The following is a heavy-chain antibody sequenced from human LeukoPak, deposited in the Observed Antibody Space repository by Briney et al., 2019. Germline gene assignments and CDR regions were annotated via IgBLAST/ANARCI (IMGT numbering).Heavy chain of an antibody. D-gene: IGHD3-22*01. J-gene: IGHJ4*02. CDR1: GYTFTSYG. CDR3: ARDLSNDSRGYPGY. Sequence: ASVKVSCKASGYTFTSYGISWVRQAPGQGLEWMGWISTYNGNTNHAQKLQGRVTLTTDTSTSTAYMELRSLRSDDTAVYYCARDLSNDSRGYPGYWGQGTLVTVSS. CDR2: ISTYNGNT. V-gene: IGHV1-18*01.